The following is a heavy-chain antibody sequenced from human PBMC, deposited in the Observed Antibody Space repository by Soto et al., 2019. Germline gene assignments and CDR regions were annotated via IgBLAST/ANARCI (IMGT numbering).Heavy chain of an antibody. CDR3: ARDFGVTTVISDY. D-gene: IGHD4-4*01. Sequence: QVQLVQSGPEVKKPGASVKVACKASGFIFTNAYMHWVRQAPGQGLEWMGMINPSGGSTSYAQKFQGRVTLTRDTSTTTVYMALSSLRSEDTAVYYCARDFGVTTVISDYWGQGTLVTVSS. CDR1: GFIFTNAY. CDR2: INPSGGST. J-gene: IGHJ4*02. V-gene: IGHV1-46*01.